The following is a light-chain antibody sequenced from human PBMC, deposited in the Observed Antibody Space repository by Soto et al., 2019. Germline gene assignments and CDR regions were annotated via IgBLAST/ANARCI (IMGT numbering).Light chain of an antibody. CDR3: CSYGGRSTYV. CDR2: DVS. Sequence: QSALTQPRSVSGSPGQSVTISCTGTSSDVGGFKYVSWYQQQPGKAPKVLIYDVSQRPSGVPDRFSGSTSGNTASLTISGLQADDEADYYCCSYGGRSTYVFGTGTKVTVL. V-gene: IGLV2-11*01. J-gene: IGLJ1*01. CDR1: SSDVGGFKY.